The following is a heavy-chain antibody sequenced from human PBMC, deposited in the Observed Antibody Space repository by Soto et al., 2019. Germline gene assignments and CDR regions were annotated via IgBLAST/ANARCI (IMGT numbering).Heavy chain of an antibody. CDR2: SSYNGGT. J-gene: IGHJ4*02. V-gene: IGHV4-39*01. D-gene: IGHD3-10*01. CDR3: ARHRIEVVWRGFDF. Sequence: KPSETLSLTCTVSTDSSSFTNSYWGWIRQPPGKGLQWIGSSSYNGGTFYNPSLEGRVVISFDTSKKQSSLQVTSVTAADTAVYFCARHRIEVVWRGFDFWGQGSPVTVSS. CDR1: TDSSSFTNSY.